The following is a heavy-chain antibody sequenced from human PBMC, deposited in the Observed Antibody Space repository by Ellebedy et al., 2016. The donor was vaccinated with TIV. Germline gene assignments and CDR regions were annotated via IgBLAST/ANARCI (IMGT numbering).Heavy chain of an antibody. Sequence: PGGSLRLSCTVSGLTFSSYPIHWVRLAPGKGLEWVTLISYDGTTKYNADSVRGRFTISRDISKNTVYLQMNNLSGDDTALYYCATSAVGHSHGYYFDYWGQGTLVTVSA. CDR3: ATSAVGHSHGYYFDY. D-gene: IGHD3-22*01. J-gene: IGHJ4*02. CDR1: GLTFSSYP. CDR2: ISYDGTTK. V-gene: IGHV3-30-3*01.